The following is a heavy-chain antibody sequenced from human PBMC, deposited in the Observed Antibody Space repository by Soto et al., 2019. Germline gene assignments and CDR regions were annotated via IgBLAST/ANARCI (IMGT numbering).Heavy chain of an antibody. CDR3: AKEGVRDSSISLYFFDQ. CDR1: GFPFINYA. CDR2: ISGSGGRT. Sequence: EVQLLDSGGGSVQPGGSLRLSCAASGFPFINYAMHWVRQAPGKGLEWVSAISGSGGRTYYGDSVKGRFTISRDNSKDTLYLHMNRLRAEDTAVYFCAKEGVRDSSISLYFFDQWGQGTLVTVSS. V-gene: IGHV3-23*01. J-gene: IGHJ4*02. D-gene: IGHD3-10*01.